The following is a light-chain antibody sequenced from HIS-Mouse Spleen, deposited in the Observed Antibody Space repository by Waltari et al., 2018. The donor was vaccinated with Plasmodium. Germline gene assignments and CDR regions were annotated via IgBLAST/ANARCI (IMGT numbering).Light chain of an antibody. Sequence: QSALTQPASVSGSPGQSITISCTGTSSDVGSDNLVSWYQQHPGKAPKLMIYEGSKRPSVFSNPVPGSKSGNTSSLTISVLQAEDEADYYCCAYAGSSTYVFGTGTKVTVL. V-gene: IGLV2-23*01. J-gene: IGLJ1*01. CDR2: EGS. CDR1: SSDVGSDNL. CDR3: CAYAGSSTYV.